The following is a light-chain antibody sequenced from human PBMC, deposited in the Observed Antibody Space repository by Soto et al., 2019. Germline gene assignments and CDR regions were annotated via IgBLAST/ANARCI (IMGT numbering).Light chain of an antibody. CDR2: GNS. CDR1: SSNIGAGYD. V-gene: IGLV1-40*01. J-gene: IGLJ1*01. Sequence: QSVLTQPPSVSGAPGQRVTISCTGSSSNIGAGYDVHWYQQLPGTAPKRLIYGNSNRPSGVPDRFSGSKSGTSASLAITGLQADDEADYCCQSYDSSLSGYVFGTGTKVTVL. CDR3: QSYDSSLSGYV.